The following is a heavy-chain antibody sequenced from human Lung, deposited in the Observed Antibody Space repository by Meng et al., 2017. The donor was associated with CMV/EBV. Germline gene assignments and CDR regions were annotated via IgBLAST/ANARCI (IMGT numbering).Heavy chain of an antibody. CDR1: GYTFTGYY. V-gene: IGHV1-2*02. CDR2: INPNSGGT. D-gene: IGHD6-13*01. CDR3: AGDGLALTQQLVPYGMDV. J-gene: IGHJ6*02. Sequence: VSVXVFXXASGYTFTGYYMLWVRQAPGQGLEWMGWINPNSGGTNYAQKFQGRVTMTRVTSISTAYMELSKVKSDDTAVYYCAGDGLALTQQLVPYGMDVWGQGTXVTVSS.